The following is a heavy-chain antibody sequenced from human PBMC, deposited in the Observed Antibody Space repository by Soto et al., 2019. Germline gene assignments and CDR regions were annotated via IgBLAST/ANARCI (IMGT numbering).Heavy chain of an antibody. D-gene: IGHD6-13*01. J-gene: IGHJ4*02. CDR2: IHYSGTT. Sequence: ASETLSLTCTVSGGSMRNYFWAWIRQPPGKGLEWIGYIHYSGTTSFFPSYNPSLRSRVTISEDTSKNQSSLKLLSVTTADTAVYFCAAGEASSRNLAPYYLGFWGQGTLVTVSS. CDR1: GGSMRNYF. CDR3: AAGEASSRNLAPYYLGF. V-gene: IGHV4-59*01.